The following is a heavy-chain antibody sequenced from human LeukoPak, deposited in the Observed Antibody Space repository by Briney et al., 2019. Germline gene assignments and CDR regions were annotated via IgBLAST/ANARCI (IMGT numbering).Heavy chain of an antibody. CDR2: IRYDGSNK. CDR1: GFTFSSYG. CDR3: ARGRGHYDSTDYYYEGDAFDI. Sequence: GGSLRLSCAASGFTFSSYGMHWVRQAPGKGLEWVAFIRYDGSNKYYADSVKGRFTISRDNSKNTLYLQMNSLRAEDTAVYYCARGRGHYDSTDYYYEGDAFDIWGQGTMVTVSS. J-gene: IGHJ3*02. V-gene: IGHV3-30*02. D-gene: IGHD3-22*01.